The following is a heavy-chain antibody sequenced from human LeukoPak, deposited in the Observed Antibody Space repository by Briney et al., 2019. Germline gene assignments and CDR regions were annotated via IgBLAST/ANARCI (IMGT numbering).Heavy chain of an antibody. D-gene: IGHD2-2*01. CDR2: IKQDGSEK. V-gene: IGHV3-7*01. CDR1: GFTFSSYW. J-gene: IGHJ4*02. Sequence: PGGSLRLSCAASGFTFSSYWMSWVRRAPGKGLEWVANIKQDGSEKYYVDSVKGRFTISRDNAKNSLYLQMNSLRAEDTAVYYCARVLVTYCSSTSCRYFDYWGQGTLVTVSS. CDR3: ARVLVTYCSSTSCRYFDY.